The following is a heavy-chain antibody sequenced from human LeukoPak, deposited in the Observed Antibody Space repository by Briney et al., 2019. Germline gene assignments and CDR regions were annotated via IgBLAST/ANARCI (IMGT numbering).Heavy chain of an antibody. Sequence: GGSLRLSCAASGFTFSSYSMNWVRQAPGKGLEWVSSISSSSSYIYYADSVKGRFTISRDNAKNSLYLQMNSLRAEDTAVYYCARDPYGSGSSPTNYYYYYYMDVWGKGTTVTVSS. V-gene: IGHV3-21*01. CDR1: GFTFSSYS. J-gene: IGHJ6*03. CDR3: ARDPYGSGSSPTNYYYYYYMDV. D-gene: IGHD3-10*01. CDR2: ISSSSSYI.